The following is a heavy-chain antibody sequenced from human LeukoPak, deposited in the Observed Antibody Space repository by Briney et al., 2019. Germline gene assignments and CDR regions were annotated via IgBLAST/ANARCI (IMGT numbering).Heavy chain of an antibody. D-gene: IGHD3-22*01. CDR3: AREGEVYDSSGEWGFAAFDI. Sequence: PSETLSLTCTVSGGSISSSSYYWGWIRQPPGKGLEWIGSIYYSGSTYYNPSLKSRVTISVDTSKNQFSLKLSSVTAADTAVYYCAREGEVYDSSGEWGFAAFDIWGQGTMVTVSS. J-gene: IGHJ3*02. CDR2: IYYSGST. V-gene: IGHV4-39*07. CDR1: GGSISSSSYY.